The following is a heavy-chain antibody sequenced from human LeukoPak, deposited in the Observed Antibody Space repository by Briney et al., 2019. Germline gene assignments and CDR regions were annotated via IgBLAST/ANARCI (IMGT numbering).Heavy chain of an antibody. D-gene: IGHD4-17*01. CDR2: IYYSGST. J-gene: IGHJ4*02. V-gene: IGHV4-31*03. CDR3: ARDQRLRTTATTQGYFDY. Sequence: PSETLSLTCTVSGGSISSGGYYWSWIRQHPGKGLEWIGYIYYSGSTYYNPSLKSRVTISVDTSKNQFSLKLSSVTAADTAVYYCARDQRLRTTATTQGYFDYWGQGTLVTVSS. CDR1: GGSISSGGYY.